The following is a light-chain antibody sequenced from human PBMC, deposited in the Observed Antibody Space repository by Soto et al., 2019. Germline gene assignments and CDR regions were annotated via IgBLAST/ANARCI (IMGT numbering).Light chain of an antibody. V-gene: IGKV4-1*01. J-gene: IGKJ1*01. CDR2: WAS. CDR1: QSVLYSSNNKNN. CDR3: QQDYSTPWT. Sequence: DIVMTQSPDSLAVSLGERATINCKSSQSVLYSSNNKNNLAWYQQKPGQPPKLLIYWASTQESGVPDRFSGSGSGTDFTLTISSLQAEDGAVYYCQQDYSTPWTFGQGTKVEIK.